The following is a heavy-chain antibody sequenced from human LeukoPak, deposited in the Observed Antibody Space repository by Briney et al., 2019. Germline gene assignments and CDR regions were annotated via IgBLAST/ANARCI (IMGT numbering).Heavy chain of an antibody. J-gene: IGHJ4*02. CDR3: ARAGYDYVWGSYRYFDY. CDR1: GYTFTSYG. V-gene: IGHV1-18*01. Sequence: ASVKASCKASGYTFTSYGISWVRQAPGQGLEWMGWISAYNGNTNYAQKLQGRVTMTTDTSTSTAYMELRSLRSDDTAVYNSARAGYDYVWGSYRYFDYWGQGTLVTVSS. D-gene: IGHD3-16*02. CDR2: ISAYNGNT.